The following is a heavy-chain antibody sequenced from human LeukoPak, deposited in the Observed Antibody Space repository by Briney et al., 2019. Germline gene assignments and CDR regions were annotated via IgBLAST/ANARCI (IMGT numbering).Heavy chain of an antibody. CDR3: ARGAIAAYYYYYYMDV. D-gene: IGHD6-13*01. V-gene: IGHV3-48*01. J-gene: IGHJ6*03. Sequence: GGSLRLSCATSGFTFSSYSMNWVRQAPGKGLEWVSYISSSSTTIYYADSVKGRFTISRDNAKNSLYLQMNSLRAEDTAVYYCARGAIAAYYYYYYMDVWGKGTTVTVSS. CDR1: GFTFSSYS. CDR2: ISSSSTTI.